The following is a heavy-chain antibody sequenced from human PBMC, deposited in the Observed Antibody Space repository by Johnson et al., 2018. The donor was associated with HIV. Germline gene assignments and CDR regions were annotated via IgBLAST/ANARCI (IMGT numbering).Heavy chain of an antibody. J-gene: IGHJ3*02. CDR1: GFTFSIYG. D-gene: IGHD1-26*01. V-gene: IGHV3-33*03. Sequence: QMMLVESGGGVVQSGRSLRLSCAASGFTFSIYGMHWVRQAPGKGLEWVAVIWYDGPNKYYADSVKGRFTISRDNSKNTLYLLMNSLKTDDTAVYYCTTGPVGATKGGGAFDIWGLGTMVTVSS. CDR3: TTGPVGATKGGGAFDI. CDR2: IWYDGPNK.